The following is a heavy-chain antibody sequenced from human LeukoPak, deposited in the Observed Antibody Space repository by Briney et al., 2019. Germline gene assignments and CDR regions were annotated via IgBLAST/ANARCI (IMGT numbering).Heavy chain of an antibody. V-gene: IGHV1-2*02. CDR3: ASSCGDSCPYCYYYGMDV. D-gene: IGHD4-17*01. CDR2: INPNSGGT. J-gene: IGHJ6*02. Sequence: ASVKVSCKASGYTFTGYYMHWVRQAPGQGLEWMGWINPNSGGTNYAQKFQGRVTMTRDTSISTAYMELSRLRSDDTAVYYCASSCGDSCPYCYYYGMDVWGQGTTVTVSS. CDR1: GYTFTGYY.